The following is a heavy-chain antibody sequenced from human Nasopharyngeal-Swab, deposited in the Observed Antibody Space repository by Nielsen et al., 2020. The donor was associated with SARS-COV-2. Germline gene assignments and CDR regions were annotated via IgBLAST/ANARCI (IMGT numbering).Heavy chain of an antibody. J-gene: IGHJ6*02. Sequence: GESLKISCAASEFVFSSYAMHWVRQTPGKGLEWVALVSYDGSSKFYADSVKGRFSISRDNPKNKLFLDMYSLRLEDTALYYCARDLAASGPGTYSKSDFGIDVWGQGTTVTVSS. V-gene: IGHV3-30*04. CDR2: VSYDGSSK. CDR3: ARDLAASGPGTYSKSDFGIDV. D-gene: IGHD3-10*01. CDR1: EFVFSSYA.